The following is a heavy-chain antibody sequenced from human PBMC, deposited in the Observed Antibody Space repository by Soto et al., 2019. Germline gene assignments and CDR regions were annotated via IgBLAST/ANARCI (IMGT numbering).Heavy chain of an antibody. V-gene: IGHV1-46*01. Sequence: QVQLVQSGAEVKKPGASVKVSCKASGYTFISYSMHWVRQAPGQRLEWMGTLNPSGGSTKYSHKFQGRVTMTRDTSTRTVYMEVTSLTSEDTAVYFCARSSTRTKTFDYWGQGTLVTVSS. J-gene: IGHJ4*02. D-gene: IGHD2-2*01. CDR2: LNPSGGST. CDR1: GYTFISYS. CDR3: ARSSTRTKTFDY.